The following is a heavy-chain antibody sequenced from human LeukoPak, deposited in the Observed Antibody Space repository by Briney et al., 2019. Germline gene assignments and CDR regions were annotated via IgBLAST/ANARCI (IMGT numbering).Heavy chain of an antibody. J-gene: IGHJ4*02. D-gene: IGHD2-8*01. CDR1: GFTFSSYE. Sequence: GGSLRLSCAASGFTFSSYEMNWVRQAPGKGLEWVSYISSSGSTIYYADSVKGRFTISRDNAKTSLYLQMNSLRAEDTAVYYCARGGEWFSAGGVFDYWGQGTLVTVSS. V-gene: IGHV3-48*03. CDR3: ARGGEWFSAGGVFDY. CDR2: ISSSGSTI.